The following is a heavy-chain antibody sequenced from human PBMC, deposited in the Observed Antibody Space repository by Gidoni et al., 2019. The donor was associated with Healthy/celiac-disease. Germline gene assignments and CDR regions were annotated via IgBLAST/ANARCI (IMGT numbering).Heavy chain of an antibody. CDR3: AREDLSGSYYRFDP. V-gene: IGHV1-2*04. J-gene: IGHJ5*02. CDR1: GYTFTGYY. CDR2: INPNRGGT. Sequence: QVQLVQSGAEVKKPGASVKVSCKASGYTFTGYYMHWVRQAPGQGLEWMGWINPNRGGTNYAQKCQGWVNMTRDTSISTAYMELSRLRSDDTAVYYCAREDLSGSYYRFDPWGQGTLVTVSS. D-gene: IGHD1-26*01.